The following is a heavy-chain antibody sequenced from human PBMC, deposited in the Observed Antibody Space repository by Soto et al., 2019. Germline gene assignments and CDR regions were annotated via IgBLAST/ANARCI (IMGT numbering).Heavy chain of an antibody. D-gene: IGHD1-20*01. CDR2: IYYSGST. CDR3: VRGYGRNFDY. CDR1: GGSISSYY. Sequence: QVQLQESGPGLVKPSETLSLTCTVSGGSISSYYWSWIRQPPGKGLEWIGYIYYSGSTNYNPSLKSRVTISVDTSKDQFSLKLSSVTAADTAVYYCVRGYGRNFDYWGQGTLVTVSS. J-gene: IGHJ4*02. V-gene: IGHV4-59*01.